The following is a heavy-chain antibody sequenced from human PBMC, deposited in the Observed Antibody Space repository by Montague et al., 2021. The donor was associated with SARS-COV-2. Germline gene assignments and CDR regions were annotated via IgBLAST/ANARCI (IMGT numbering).Heavy chain of an antibody. D-gene: IGHD1-1*01. J-gene: IGHJ4*02. V-gene: IGHV4-34*01. Sequence: SETLSLTCAVYGGSFSDCHWTWIRQSPGEGLEWIGQINYGGSTKYNPSLKSRVTISIDTSKSQFSLKLTSVTAADTAVYYCARGAPGYWGQGTLVTVSS. CDR2: INYGGST. CDR1: GGSFSDCH. CDR3: ARGAPGY.